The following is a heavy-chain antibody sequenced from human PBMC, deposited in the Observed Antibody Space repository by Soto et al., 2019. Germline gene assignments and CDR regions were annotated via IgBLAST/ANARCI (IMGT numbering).Heavy chain of an antibody. Sequence: QVQLVQSGAEVKKPGASVKVSCKASGYTFTSYDLNWVRQATGQGLEWMGWMNRNSGNTGYAQKFQGRVTMTRNTSISTAYMELSSLRSEDTAVYYCARGGSITMIPALRWYFDLWGRGTLVTVSS. J-gene: IGHJ2*01. CDR2: MNRNSGNT. D-gene: IGHD3-22*01. V-gene: IGHV1-8*01. CDR1: GYTFTSYD. CDR3: ARGGSITMIPALRWYFDL.